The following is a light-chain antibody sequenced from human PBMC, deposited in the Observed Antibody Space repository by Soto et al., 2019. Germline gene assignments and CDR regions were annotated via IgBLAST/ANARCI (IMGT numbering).Light chain of an antibody. CDR3: SSHSATSPYV. J-gene: IGLJ1*01. Sequence: SVLTQPASVSGSPGQSITISCTGTSNDVGGYNYVPWYQQQPGKAPKLIIYEVSHRPSGISNRFSGSKSGNTASLTISGLHVEDEADYYCSSHSATSPYVFGTGTKVTVL. CDR1: SNDVGGYNY. CDR2: EVS. V-gene: IGLV2-14*01.